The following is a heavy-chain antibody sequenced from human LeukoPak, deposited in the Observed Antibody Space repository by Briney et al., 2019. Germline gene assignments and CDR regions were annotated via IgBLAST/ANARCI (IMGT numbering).Heavy chain of an antibody. D-gene: IGHD3-10*01. Sequence: SETLSLTCTVSGGSVSSTTYYWSWIRQPPGKGLEWIASINYSGSTYYNPSLKSRVTISVDTSENQFSLKLSSVTAADTAVYYCARYVVYGSGKYYFDYWAREPWSPSLQ. V-gene: IGHV4-39*01. CDR3: ARYVVYGSGKYYFDY. CDR1: GGSVSSTTYY. J-gene: IGHJ4*02. CDR2: INYSGST.